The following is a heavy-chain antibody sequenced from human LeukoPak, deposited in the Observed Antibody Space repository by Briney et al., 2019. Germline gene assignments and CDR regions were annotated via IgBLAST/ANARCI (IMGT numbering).Heavy chain of an antibody. CDR3: AKDIQGSY. CDR1: GFTFSTYA. V-gene: IGHV3-23*01. CDR2: ISGSGGTT. D-gene: IGHD2-21*01. J-gene: IGHJ4*02. Sequence: GGSLRLSCAVSGFTFSTYAMSWVRQAPGKGLEWVSAISGSGGTTNYADSVKGRFTISRDNSKNTVYLQMNSLRAEDTAIYYCAKDIQGSYWGQGTLVTVSS.